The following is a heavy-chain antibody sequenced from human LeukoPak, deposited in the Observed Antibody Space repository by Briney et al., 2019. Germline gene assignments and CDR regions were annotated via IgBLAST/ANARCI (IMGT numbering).Heavy chain of an antibody. D-gene: IGHD3-9*01. V-gene: IGHV1-18*01. CDR1: GYTFTSYG. J-gene: IGHJ4*02. CDR2: ISAYNGNT. Sequence: GASVKVSCKASGYTFTSYGISWVRQAPGQGLEWMGWISAYNGNTNYAQKLQGRVTMTTDTSTSTAYMELRSLRSDDTAVYYCARSLRYFDWLLYGPYFDYWGQGTLVTVSS. CDR3: ARSLRYFDWLLYGPYFDY.